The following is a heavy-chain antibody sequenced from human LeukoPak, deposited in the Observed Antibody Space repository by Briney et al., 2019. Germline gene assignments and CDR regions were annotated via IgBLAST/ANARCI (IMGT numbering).Heavy chain of an antibody. D-gene: IGHD4-17*01. Sequence: GESLKISCKGSGYTFSNYWIGWVRQMPGKCLEYLGIIYPGDSDTKYSPAFEGHITISVDKSITTAYLQWSSLKASDTAMYYCARPDDNADYILSYWGQGTPVTVSS. CDR1: GYTFSNYW. V-gene: IGHV5-51*01. J-gene: IGHJ1*01. CDR3: ARPDDNADYILSY. CDR2: IYPGDSDT.